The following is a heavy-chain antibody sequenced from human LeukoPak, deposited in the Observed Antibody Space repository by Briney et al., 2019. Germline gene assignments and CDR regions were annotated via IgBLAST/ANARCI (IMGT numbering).Heavy chain of an antibody. Sequence: GGSLRLSCAASGFTFSNAWMSWVRQAPGKGLEWVSVIGGSNGITFYVGSVKGRFTISRDNSKNTLYLQMNSLRAEDTAVYYCAKGHSGSYHQPDAFDIWGQGTMVTVSS. CDR2: IGGSNGIT. CDR1: GFTFSNAW. CDR3: AKGHSGSYHQPDAFDI. D-gene: IGHD1-26*01. J-gene: IGHJ3*02. V-gene: IGHV3-23*01.